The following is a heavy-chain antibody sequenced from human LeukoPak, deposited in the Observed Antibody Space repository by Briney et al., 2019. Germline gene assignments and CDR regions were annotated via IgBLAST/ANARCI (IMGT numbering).Heavy chain of an antibody. J-gene: IGHJ4*02. V-gene: IGHV3-64D*06. Sequence: TGGSLRLSCAASEFDFSSHAMTWVRQAPGKGLEFVSHISSNGATTYYADSVKGRFTISRDNSKNTLYLQMSSLRADDTAVYYCVEDRSIAAPNNDFFDSWGQGALVTVSS. CDR2: ISSNGATT. D-gene: IGHD6-6*01. CDR3: VEDRSIAAPNNDFFDS. CDR1: EFDFSSHA.